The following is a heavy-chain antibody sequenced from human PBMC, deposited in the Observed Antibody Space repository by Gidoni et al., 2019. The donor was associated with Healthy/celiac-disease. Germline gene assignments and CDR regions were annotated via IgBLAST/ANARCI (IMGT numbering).Heavy chain of an antibody. CDR3: ARESRYSSSPPRY. Sequence: EVQLVEAGGGLVQPGGSLRLPFAASGFPLSSYWMSWVRQAPGQGLEWVANIKQDGSEKYYVVSVKGRFIISRDNAKNSLYLQMNSLRAEDTAVYYCARESRYSSSPPRYWGQGTLVTVSS. V-gene: IGHV3-7*01. CDR2: IKQDGSEK. J-gene: IGHJ4*02. D-gene: IGHD6-6*01. CDR1: GFPLSSYW.